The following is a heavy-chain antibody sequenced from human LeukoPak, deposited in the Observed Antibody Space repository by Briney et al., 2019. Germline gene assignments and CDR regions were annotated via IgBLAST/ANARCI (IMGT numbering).Heavy chain of an antibody. CDR2: INAGNGNT. CDR3: ARGPLVTTLFDY. J-gene: IGHJ4*02. CDR1: GYTFTSYA. Sequence: ASVKVPCKASGYTFTSYAMHWVRQAPGQRLEWMGWINAGNGNTKYSQKFQGRVTITRDTSASTAYMELSSLRSEDTAVYYCARGPLVTTLFDYWGQGTLVTVSS. V-gene: IGHV1-3*01. D-gene: IGHD4-11*01.